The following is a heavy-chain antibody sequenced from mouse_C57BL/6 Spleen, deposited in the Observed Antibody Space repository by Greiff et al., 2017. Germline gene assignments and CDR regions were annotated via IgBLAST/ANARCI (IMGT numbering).Heavy chain of an antibody. D-gene: IGHD1-1*01. CDR3: ARRYYGSRDWYFDV. J-gene: IGHJ1*03. CDR2: ISPGSGST. Sequence: QVQLQQPGAELVKPGASVKMSCKASGYTFTSYWITWVKQRPGQGPEWIGDISPGSGSTNYNEKFKSKATLTVDTSSSTAYMQLSSLTSEDSAVYYCARRYYGSRDWYFDVWGTGTTVTVSS. CDR1: GYTFTSYW. V-gene: IGHV1-55*01.